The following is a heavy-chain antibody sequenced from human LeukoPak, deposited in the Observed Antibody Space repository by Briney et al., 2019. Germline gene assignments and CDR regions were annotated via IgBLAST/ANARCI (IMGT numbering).Heavy chain of an antibody. V-gene: IGHV3-21*03. Sequence: GGSLRLSCAASGFTFSSYNMNWVRQAPGKGLEWVSSITSSSNYIYYADSVKGQFTISRDNAKNSLYLQMNSLRAEDTSVYYCARDCWDYGSGSYCGIDYWGQGTLVTVSS. CDR2: ITSSSNYI. J-gene: IGHJ4*02. CDR1: GFTFSSYN. D-gene: IGHD3-10*01. CDR3: ARDCWDYGSGSYCGIDY.